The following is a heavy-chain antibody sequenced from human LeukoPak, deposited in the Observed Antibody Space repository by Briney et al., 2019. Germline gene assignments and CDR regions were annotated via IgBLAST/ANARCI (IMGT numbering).Heavy chain of an antibody. J-gene: IGHJ4*02. V-gene: IGHV4-39*07. CDR1: GGTIRGSTYY. CDR2: IYYSGIT. D-gene: IGHD4-17*01. CDR3: ASQSADGDYNFDY. Sequence: SETLSLTCSVSGGTIRGSTYYWGSIRQPPGKGLEWIGNIYYSGITYYNPSLKSRVTISVGTSKNQFSLKLSSVTAADTAVYYCASQSADGDYNFDYWGQGTLVTVSS.